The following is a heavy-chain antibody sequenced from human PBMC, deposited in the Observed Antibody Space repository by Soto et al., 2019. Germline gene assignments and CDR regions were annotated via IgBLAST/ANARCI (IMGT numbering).Heavy chain of an antibody. J-gene: IGHJ5*02. V-gene: IGHV1-18*01. D-gene: IGHD2-8*01. CDR3: ARDCGVQARFDP. CDR1: GYTFTSYG. Sequence: QVQLVQSGAEVKKPGASVKVSCKASGYTFTSYGISWVRQAPGQGLEWMGWISAYNGNTNYAQKLQGRVTMTTDTTTSIDYMDLGSMGSDDTAVYYCARDCGVQARFDPWGQGTLVTVSS. CDR2: ISAYNGNT.